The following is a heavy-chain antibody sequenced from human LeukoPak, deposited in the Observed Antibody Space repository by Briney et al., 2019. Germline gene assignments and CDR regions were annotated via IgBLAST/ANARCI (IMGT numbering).Heavy chain of an antibody. D-gene: IGHD3-9*01. CDR1: GFTFDDYA. Sequence: SLRLSCAASGFTFDDYAMHWVRQAPGKGLEWVPGISWNSGSIGYADSVKGRFTISRDNSKNTLYLQMNSLRAEDTAVYYCAKTVSDYDIPYGMDVWAKGPRSPSP. V-gene: IGHV3-9*01. CDR2: ISWNSGSI. CDR3: AKTVSDYDIPYGMDV. J-gene: IGHJ6*02.